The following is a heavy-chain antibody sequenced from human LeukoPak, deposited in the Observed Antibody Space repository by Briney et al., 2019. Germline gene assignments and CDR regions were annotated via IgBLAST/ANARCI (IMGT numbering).Heavy chain of an antibody. CDR2: IIPIFGTA. J-gene: IGHJ6*04. CDR1: GGTFISYA. CDR3: ARVWDYYGSGNKAYYGMDV. D-gene: IGHD3-10*01. Sequence: GASVTVSRKASGGTFISYAISWVRQAPGQGLEWMGGIIPIFGTANYAQKFQGRVTITADESTSTAYMELSSLRSEDTAVYYCARVWDYYGSGNKAYYGMDVWGKGTTVTVSS. V-gene: IGHV1-69*13.